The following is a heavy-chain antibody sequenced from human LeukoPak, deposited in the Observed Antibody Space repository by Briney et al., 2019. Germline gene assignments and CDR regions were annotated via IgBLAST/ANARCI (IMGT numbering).Heavy chain of an antibody. CDR3: ARGGIRYDRPNY. Sequence: SETLSLTCGVDGGSVRGYYWSWIRQPPGRGLEWIGEMDHNGVTNYSPSLKSRVTMSEDTSKDQVSLKMNSVTAADTAIYYCARGGIRYDRPNYWGQGIQVTVSS. V-gene: IGHV4-34*01. D-gene: IGHD1-14*01. CDR2: MDHNGVT. CDR1: GGSVRGYY. J-gene: IGHJ4*02.